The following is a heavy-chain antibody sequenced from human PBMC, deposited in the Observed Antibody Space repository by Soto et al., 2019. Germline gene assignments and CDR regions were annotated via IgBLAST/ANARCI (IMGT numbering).Heavy chain of an antibody. CDR2: INAGNGNT. D-gene: IGHD2-2*01. J-gene: IGHJ6*02. V-gene: IGHV1-3*01. CDR1: GYTFTSYA. CDR3: ASEYCGSTSCLPYGMDV. Sequence: ASVKVSCKASGYTFTSYALHWVRQAPGQRLEWMGWINAGNGNTKYSQKFQGRVTITRDTSASTAYMELSSLRSEDTAVYYCASEYCGSTSCLPYGMDVWGQGTTVTVSS.